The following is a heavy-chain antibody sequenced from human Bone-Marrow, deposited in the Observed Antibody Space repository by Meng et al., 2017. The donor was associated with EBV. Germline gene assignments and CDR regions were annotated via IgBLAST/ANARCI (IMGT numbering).Heavy chain of an antibody. D-gene: IGHD3-10*01. CDR1: GFIFSTYS. CDR3: ARPLYGSGSFRFDC. CDR2: ISSSSGDI. V-gene: IGHV3-21*01. J-gene: IGHJ4*02. Sequence: EVQLVESGXXXXXPXXCXXLSCAASGFIFSTYSMNWVRQGPGKGLEWVSSISSSSGDIQYADSVKGRFTISRDNAKNSLYLQMNSLRAEDTAVYYCARPLYGSGSFRFDCWGQGTLVTVSS.